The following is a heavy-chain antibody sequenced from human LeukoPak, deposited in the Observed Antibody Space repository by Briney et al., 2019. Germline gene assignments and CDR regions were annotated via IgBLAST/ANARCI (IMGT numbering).Heavy chain of an antibody. CDR2: IYPRDGST. CDR3: ARDQEGFDY. J-gene: IGHJ4*02. V-gene: IGHV1-46*01. Sequence: ASVKVSCKASGYTFTSNYIHGGRQAPGQGLEWMGMIYPRDGSTSYAQKFQGRVTVTRDTSTSTVHMELSGLRSEDTAVYYCARDQEGFDYWGQGTLVTVSS. CDR1: GYTFTSNY.